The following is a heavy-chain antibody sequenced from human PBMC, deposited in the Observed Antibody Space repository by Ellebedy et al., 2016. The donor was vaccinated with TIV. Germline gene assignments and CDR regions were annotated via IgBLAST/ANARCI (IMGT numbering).Heavy chain of an antibody. CDR2: KYYRYKWNN. CDR3: ARGWFGSGMGV. J-gene: IGHJ6*02. V-gene: IGHV6-1*01. D-gene: IGHD3-10*01. Sequence: SQTLSLTCVISGDSVSTDIGWNWIRQSPSRGLEWLGRKYYRYKWNNDYAVSVKSRITINPDTSKNQFSLQLNSVTPEDTAVYYCARGWFGSGMGVWGQGTTVTVSS. CDR1: GDSVSTDIG.